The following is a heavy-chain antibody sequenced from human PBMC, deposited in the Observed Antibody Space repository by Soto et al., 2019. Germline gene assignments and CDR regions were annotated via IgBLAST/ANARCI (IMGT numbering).Heavy chain of an antibody. V-gene: IGHV4-59*01. CDR3: AIDLWDRGIISNAFDS. J-gene: IGHJ3*01. CDR2: IYYTGST. D-gene: IGHD1-20*01. Sequence: SETLSLTCTVSGDSISSYYWSWIRQPPGKGLEWVGYIYYTGSTNYNPSLKSRVTISVDTSKNQFSLKLNSVIAADTAVYFCAIDLWDRGIISNAFDSWGQGTMVT. CDR1: GDSISSYY.